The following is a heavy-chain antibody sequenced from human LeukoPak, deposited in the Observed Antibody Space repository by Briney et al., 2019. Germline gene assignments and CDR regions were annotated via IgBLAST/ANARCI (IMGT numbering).Heavy chain of an antibody. D-gene: IGHD6-19*01. CDR3: ARQIHGSIAVASGYYYMDV. CDR1: GDSISSSSYY. V-gene: IGHV4-39*01. J-gene: IGHJ6*03. CDR2: IYYSGST. Sequence: SETLSLTCTVSGDSISSSSYYWGWIRQPPGKELEWIGSIYYSGSTYYNPSLKSRVTISVDTSKNQFSLKLSSVTAADTAVYYCARQIHGSIAVASGYYYMDVWGKGTTVTVSS.